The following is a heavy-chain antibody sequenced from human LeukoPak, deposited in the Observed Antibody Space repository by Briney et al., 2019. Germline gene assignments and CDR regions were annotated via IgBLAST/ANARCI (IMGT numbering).Heavy chain of an antibody. CDR3: ARQSRDGSKTRGYYFDY. D-gene: IGHD3-10*01. CDR2: IYPADSDT. Sequence: GESLKISCQVSGYIFTHYWIGWARQMPGNGLESMGIIYPADSDTTYSPSFQGQVTISVDKSISTVYLQWSSLKASDTAMYYCARQSRDGSKTRGYYFDYWGQGTLVTVSS. CDR1: GYIFTHYW. V-gene: IGHV5-51*01. J-gene: IGHJ4*02.